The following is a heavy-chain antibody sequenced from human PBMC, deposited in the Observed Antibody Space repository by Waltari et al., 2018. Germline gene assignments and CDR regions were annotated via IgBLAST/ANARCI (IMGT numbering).Heavy chain of an antibody. CDR1: GYSFTSYW. CDR3: ATAYYDFWSGKGHLYFDY. V-gene: IGHV5-51*01. CDR2: IYPGDSDT. Sequence: EVQLVQSGAEVKQPGESLKISCKGSGYSFTSYWIGWVRQMPGKGLEWMGIIYPGDSDTRYSPSFQGQVTISADKSISTAYLQWSSLKASDTAMYYCATAYYDFWSGKGHLYFDYWGQGTLVTVSS. D-gene: IGHD3-3*01. J-gene: IGHJ4*02.